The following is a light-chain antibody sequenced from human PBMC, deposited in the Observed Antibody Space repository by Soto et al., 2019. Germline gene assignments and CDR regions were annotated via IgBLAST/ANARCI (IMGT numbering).Light chain of an antibody. CDR3: QQSYSTPLT. Sequence: DIQISHSPSSLSASVGDRVTNTCRASQSISSYLNWYQQKPGKAPKLLIYAASSLQSGVPSRFSGSGSGTDFTLTISSLQPEDFATYYCQQSYSTPLTFGGGTKVDIK. V-gene: IGKV1-39*01. CDR2: AAS. J-gene: IGKJ4*01. CDR1: QSISSY.